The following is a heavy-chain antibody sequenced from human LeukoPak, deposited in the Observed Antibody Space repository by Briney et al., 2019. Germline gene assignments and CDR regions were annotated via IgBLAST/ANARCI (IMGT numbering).Heavy chain of an antibody. D-gene: IGHD3-10*01. V-gene: IGHV4-61*08. CDR2: IYCSGST. J-gene: IGHJ2*01. CDR1: GGSISSGDYY. Sequence: SSETLSLTCTVSGGSISSGDYYWSWIRQPPGKGLEWIGYIYCSGSTNYNPSLKSRVTISVDTSKNQFSLKLSSVTAADTAVYYCARSWFGDPFGLWGRGTLVTVSS. CDR3: ARSWFGDPFGL.